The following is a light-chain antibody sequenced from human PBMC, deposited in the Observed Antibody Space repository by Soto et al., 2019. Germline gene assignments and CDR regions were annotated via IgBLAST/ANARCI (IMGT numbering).Light chain of an antibody. CDR2: GNS. Sequence: QSVLTQPPSVSGAQGQRVTISCTGRSSNIGAGYDVHWYQQLPGTAPKLLLYGNSNRPSGVPDRFSGSKSGTSASLAITGLQAEDEADYYCQSYDSSLSGVVFGGGTKLTVL. CDR1: SSNIGAGYD. J-gene: IGLJ2*01. V-gene: IGLV1-40*01. CDR3: QSYDSSLSGVV.